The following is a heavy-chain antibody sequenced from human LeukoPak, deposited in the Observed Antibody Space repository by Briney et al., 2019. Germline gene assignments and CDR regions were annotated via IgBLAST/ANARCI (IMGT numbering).Heavy chain of an antibody. CDR1: GFTFNIYG. Sequence: GGSLRLSCAASGFTFNIYGMSWVRQAPGKGLEWVPSVGGGNDIHYADSVKGRFTGSRDDAKNTVYLQMNSLRAEDTAIYFCAKDATPMNSIWDHFDSWGQGTLVTVSS. CDR3: AKDATPMNSIWDHFDS. D-gene: IGHD1-26*01. CDR2: VGGGNDI. V-gene: IGHV3-23*01. J-gene: IGHJ4*02.